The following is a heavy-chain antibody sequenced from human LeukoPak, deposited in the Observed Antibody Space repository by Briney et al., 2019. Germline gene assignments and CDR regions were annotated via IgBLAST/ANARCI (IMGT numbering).Heavy chain of an antibody. CDR1: GYTFTSYG. Sequence: ASVKLSCKASGYTFTSYGINWVRQAPGQGLEWMGWISSYNGNTNYVQKLQGRVTMTTDTPTSTAYMELRSLRSDDTAVYYCARDLGPTRAGAFDIWGQGTMVTVSS. D-gene: IGHD5-12*01. J-gene: IGHJ3*02. CDR3: ARDLGPTRAGAFDI. V-gene: IGHV1-18*01. CDR2: ISSYNGNT.